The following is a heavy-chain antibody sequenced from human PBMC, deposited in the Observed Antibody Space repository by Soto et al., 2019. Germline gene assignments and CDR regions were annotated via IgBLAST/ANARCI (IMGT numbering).Heavy chain of an antibody. CDR2: FDPEDGET. J-gene: IGHJ4*02. Sequence: GAPVKVSCKVSGYTLTELSMHWVRQAPGKGLEWMGGFDPEDGETIYAQKFQGRVTMTEDTSTDTAYMELSSLRSEDTAVYYCATGDRIAAAGGFDYWGQGTLVTVSS. V-gene: IGHV1-24*01. CDR3: ATGDRIAAAGGFDY. D-gene: IGHD6-13*01. CDR1: GYTLTELS.